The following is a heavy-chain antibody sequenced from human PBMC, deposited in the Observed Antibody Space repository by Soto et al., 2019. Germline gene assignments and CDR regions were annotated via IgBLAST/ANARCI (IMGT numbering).Heavy chain of an antibody. CDR3: ARVYCSGGGCYGIDY. CDR1: GYTFTSYF. Sequence: GASVKVSCKASGYTFTSYFMHWVRQAPGQGLEWVGIINPGGGSTDYAQKFQGRVTMTRDTSTSTVYMDLSSLRSEDTAVYYCARVYCSGGGCYGIDYWGQGTLVTVSS. CDR2: INPGGGST. V-gene: IGHV1-46*01. D-gene: IGHD2-15*01. J-gene: IGHJ4*02.